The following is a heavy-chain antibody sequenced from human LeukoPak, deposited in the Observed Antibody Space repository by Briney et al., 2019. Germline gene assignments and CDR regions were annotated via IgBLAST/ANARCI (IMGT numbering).Heavy chain of an antibody. CDR3: ARPRTSDYGDPDAFDI. D-gene: IGHD4-17*01. CDR1: GGSISSGGYY. J-gene: IGHJ3*02. Sequence: SQTLSLTRTVSGGSISSGGYYWSWIRQHPGKGLEWIGYIYYSGSTYYNPSLKSRVTISVDTSKNQFSLKLSSVTAADTAVYFCARPRTSDYGDPDAFDIWGQGTMVTVSS. CDR2: IYYSGST. V-gene: IGHV4-31*03.